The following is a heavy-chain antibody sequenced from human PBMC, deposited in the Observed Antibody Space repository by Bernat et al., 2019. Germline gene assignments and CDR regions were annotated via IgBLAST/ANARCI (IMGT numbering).Heavy chain of an antibody. D-gene: IGHD4-23*01. V-gene: IGHV3-53*01. Sequence: EVQLVESGGGLIQPGGSLRLSCAASGFTVSSNYMSWVRQAPGKGLECVSVIYSGGGTYYAGSVKGRFTISRDNSKNTLYLQMNSLRADDTAVYYCARVSVGYYFDYWGQGTLVTVSS. CDR2: IYSGGGT. J-gene: IGHJ4*02. CDR3: ARVSVGYYFDY. CDR1: GFTVSSNY.